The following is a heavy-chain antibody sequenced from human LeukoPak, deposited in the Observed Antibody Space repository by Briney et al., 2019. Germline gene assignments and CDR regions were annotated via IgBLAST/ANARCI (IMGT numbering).Heavy chain of an antibody. D-gene: IGHD1-26*01. CDR2: IWYDGSNK. J-gene: IGHJ4*02. V-gene: IGHV3-33*01. CDR3: ARDYSLAGVGATEASADFDY. CDR1: GFTFSSYG. Sequence: GGSLRLSCAASGFTFSSYGMNWVGQAPGKGLEWVAVIWYDGSNKYYADSVKGRFTISRDNSKNTLYLQMNSLRAEDTAVYYCARDYSLAGVGATEASADFDYWGQGTLVTVSS.